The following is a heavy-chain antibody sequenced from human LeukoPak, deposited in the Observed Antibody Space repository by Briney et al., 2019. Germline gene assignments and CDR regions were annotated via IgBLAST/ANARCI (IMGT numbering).Heavy chain of an antibody. V-gene: IGHV1-69*04. J-gene: IGHJ4*02. CDR2: IIPILGIA. CDR1: GGTFSSYA. CDR3: ASIYCSSTSCPYYFDY. D-gene: IGHD2-2*01. Sequence: GASVKVSCKASGGTFSSYAISWVRQAPGQGLEWMGRIIPILGIANYAQKFQGRVTITADKSTSTAYMELSSLRSEDTAVYYCASIYCSSTSCPYYFDYWGQGTLVTVSS.